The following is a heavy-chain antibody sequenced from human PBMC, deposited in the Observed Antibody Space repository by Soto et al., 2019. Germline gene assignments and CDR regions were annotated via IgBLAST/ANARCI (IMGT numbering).Heavy chain of an antibody. Sequence: SVKVSCQASGGSFSSYSISWVLQAPGQGLEWMGGIIPISGTANYAQKFQGRVTITADESTSTAYMELSSLRSEDTAVYYCARSQGSSTSLESYCAYYYVMDVWGQGSTVSVSS. J-gene: IGHJ6*02. CDR1: GGSFSSYS. V-gene: IGHV1-69*01. D-gene: IGHD2-2*01. CDR3: ARSQGSSTSLESYCAYYYVMDV. CDR2: IIPISGTA.